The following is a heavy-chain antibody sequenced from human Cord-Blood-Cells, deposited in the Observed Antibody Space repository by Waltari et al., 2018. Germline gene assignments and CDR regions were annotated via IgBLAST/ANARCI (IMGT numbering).Heavy chain of an antibody. Sequence: EVQLVESGGGLVQPGGSLRLSCAASGFTFSSYLMSWVREAPGKGLEWVANIKQDGSEKYYVDSVKGRFTISRDNAKNSLYLQMNSLRAEDTAVYYCARDWSKGYGYWGQGTLVTVSS. J-gene: IGHJ4*02. D-gene: IGHD3-16*01. CDR3: ARDWSKGYGY. CDR2: IKQDGSEK. CDR1: GFTFSSYL. V-gene: IGHV3-7*01.